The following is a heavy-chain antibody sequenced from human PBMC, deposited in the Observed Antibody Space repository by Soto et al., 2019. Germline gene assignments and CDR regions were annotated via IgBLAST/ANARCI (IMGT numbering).Heavy chain of an antibody. Sequence: QVQLQQWGAGLLKPSETLSLTCAVYGGSFSGYYWSWIRQPPGKGLEWIGEINHSGSTNYNPSLKSRVTISVDTSKNQFSLKLSSVTAADTAVYYCARVEQTYRHCYYGMDVWGQGTTVTVSS. J-gene: IGHJ6*02. CDR2: INHSGST. CDR1: GGSFSGYY. CDR3: ARVEQTYRHCYYGMDV. D-gene: IGHD1-26*01. V-gene: IGHV4-34*01.